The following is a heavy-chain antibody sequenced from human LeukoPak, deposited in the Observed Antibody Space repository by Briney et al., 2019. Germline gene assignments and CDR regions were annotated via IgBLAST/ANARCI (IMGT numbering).Heavy chain of an antibody. V-gene: IGHV1-58*02. D-gene: IGHD5-18*01. J-gene: IGHJ6*03. Sequence: GASVKVSCKASGFTFTSSAMQWVRQARGQRLEWIGWIVVGSGNTNYAQKFQERVTITRDTSISTAYMELSSLRSEDTAVYYCARGPPIRGYRYGYDTGYYYSYSMDVWGKGTTVTISS. CDR2: IVVGSGNT. CDR1: GFTFTSSA. CDR3: ARGPPIRGYRYGYDTGYYYSYSMDV.